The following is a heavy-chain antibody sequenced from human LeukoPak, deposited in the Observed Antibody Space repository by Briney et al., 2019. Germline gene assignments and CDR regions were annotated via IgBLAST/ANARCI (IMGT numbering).Heavy chain of an antibody. CDR3: AREFGHNRWYFDY. CDR2: IRYDGSNK. V-gene: IGHV3-30*02. J-gene: IGHJ4*02. CDR1: GFTFSSYG. Sequence: GGSLRLSCAASGFTFSSYGMHWVRQAPGKGLEWVAFIRYDGSNKYYADSVKGRFTISRDNSLNTLHLQMNSLKTEDTAVYYCAREFGHNRWYFDYWGQGALVTVSS. D-gene: IGHD5-24*01.